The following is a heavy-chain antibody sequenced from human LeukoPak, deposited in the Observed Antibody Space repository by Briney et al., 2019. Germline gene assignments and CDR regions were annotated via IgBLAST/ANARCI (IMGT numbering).Heavy chain of an antibody. D-gene: IGHD6-13*01. CDR2: INHSGGT. Sequence: SETLSLTCAVYGGSFSGYYWSWIRQPPGKGLEWIGEINHSGGTNYNPSLKSRVTISVDTSKNQFSLKLSSVTAADTAVYYCARGPAAAAGTISFPFDYWGQGTLVTVSS. V-gene: IGHV4-34*01. J-gene: IGHJ4*02. CDR1: GGSFSGYY. CDR3: ARGPAAAAGTISFPFDY.